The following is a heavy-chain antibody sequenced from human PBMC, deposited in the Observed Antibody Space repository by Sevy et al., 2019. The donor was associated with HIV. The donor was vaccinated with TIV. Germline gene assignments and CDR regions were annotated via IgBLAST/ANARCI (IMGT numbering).Heavy chain of an antibody. CDR2: LSFGCGEI. CDR1: GFTFSKHS. D-gene: IGHD2-8*01. V-gene: IGHV3-23*01. CDR3: AREGCTKPHDY. Sequence: GGSLRLSCAASGFTFSKHSMSWVGQPPGKGLEWVSTLSFGCGEINYADSVKGRFTISRDNSKSSVYLQMNNLRPEDTAVYYCAREGCTKPHDYWGQGTLVTVSS. J-gene: IGHJ4*02.